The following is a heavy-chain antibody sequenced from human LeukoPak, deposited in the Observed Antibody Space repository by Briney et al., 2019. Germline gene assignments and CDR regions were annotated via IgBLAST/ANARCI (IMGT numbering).Heavy chain of an antibody. CDR3: ARGTLMVRGVTNWFDP. CDR2: INPNSGGT. V-gene: IGHV1-2*02. D-gene: IGHD3-10*01. Sequence: GASVKVSCKASGYTFTGYYMHWVRQAPGQGLEWMGWINPNSGGTNYAQKFQGRVTMTRGTSISTAYMELSRLRSDDTAVYYCARGTLMVRGVTNWFDPWGQGTLVTVSS. J-gene: IGHJ5*02. CDR1: GYTFTGYY.